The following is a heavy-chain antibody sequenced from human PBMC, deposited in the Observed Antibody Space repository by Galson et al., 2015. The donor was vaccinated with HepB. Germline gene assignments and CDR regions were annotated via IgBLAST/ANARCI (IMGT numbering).Heavy chain of an antibody. J-gene: IGHJ5*02. V-gene: IGHV1-69*10. CDR1: AETFRSYA. D-gene: IGHD5-24*01. Sequence: SVKVSCKASAETFRSYAINWVRQAPGQGLEWMGGIIPLLGTTKYTQSFQGRLTITADKSTNTAYMELRSLRSDDTAVYFCARGRELHYTFDPWGPGTLVTVSS. CDR2: IIPLLGTT. CDR3: ARGRELHYTFDP.